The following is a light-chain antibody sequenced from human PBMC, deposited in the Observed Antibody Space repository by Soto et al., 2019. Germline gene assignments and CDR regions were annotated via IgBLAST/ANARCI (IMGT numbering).Light chain of an antibody. CDR1: SSDVGGYNY. V-gene: IGLV2-11*01. CDR3: CSYAGSPFYV. J-gene: IGLJ1*01. Sequence: QAVVTQPRSVSGSPGQSVTISCTGTSSDVGGYNYVSWYQQHPGKAPKLMIYDVSKRPSGVPDRFSGSKSGNTASLTISGLQAEDEADYYCCSYAGSPFYVFGTGTKLTVL. CDR2: DVS.